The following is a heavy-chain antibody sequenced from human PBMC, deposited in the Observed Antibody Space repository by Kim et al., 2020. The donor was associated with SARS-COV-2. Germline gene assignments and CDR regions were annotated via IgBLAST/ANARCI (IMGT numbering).Heavy chain of an antibody. CDR1: GFTFSSYG. V-gene: IGHV3-30*18. CDR2: ISYDGSNK. D-gene: IGHD6-6*01. J-gene: IGHJ4*02. CDR3: AKVASSSSVGVDY. Sequence: GGSLRLSCAASGFTFSSYGMHWVRQAPGKGLEWVAVISYDGSNKYYADSVKGRFTISRDNSKNTLYLQMNSLRAEDTAVYYCAKVASSSSVGVDYWGQGTLVTVSS.